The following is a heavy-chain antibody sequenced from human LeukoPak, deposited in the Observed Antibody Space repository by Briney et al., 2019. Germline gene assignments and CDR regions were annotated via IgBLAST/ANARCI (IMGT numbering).Heavy chain of an antibody. J-gene: IGHJ4*02. CDR3: ARSRAYCSSTSCLDFDY. CDR2: TYYRSKWYN. Sequence: SQTLSLTCAISGDSVSSNSAAWNWIRQSPSRGLEWLGRTYYRSKWYNDYAVSVKSRITINPDTSKNQFSLQLNSVPPEDTAVYYCARSRAYCSSTSCLDFDYWGQGTLVTVSS. D-gene: IGHD2-2*01. V-gene: IGHV6-1*01. CDR1: GDSVSSNSAA.